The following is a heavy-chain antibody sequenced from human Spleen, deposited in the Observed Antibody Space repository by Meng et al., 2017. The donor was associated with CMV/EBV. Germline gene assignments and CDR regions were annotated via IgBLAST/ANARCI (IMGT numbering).Heavy chain of an antibody. CDR3: ARGRAPYWYFDL. Sequence: YAVYGGSFRGYYWSWLRQPPVKGLDCIREVTHSGSTNYNPSLKSRVTLSVHTSKHQFSLKLRSVTAADTAVYYCARGRAPYWYFDLWGRGTLVTVSS. J-gene: IGHJ2*01. CDR1: GGSFRGYY. V-gene: IGHV4-34*01. CDR2: VTHSGST.